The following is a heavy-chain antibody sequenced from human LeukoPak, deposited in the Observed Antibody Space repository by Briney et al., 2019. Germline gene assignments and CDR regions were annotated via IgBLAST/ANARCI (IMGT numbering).Heavy chain of an antibody. Sequence: GRSLRLSCAASGLTFSSYGMHWVRQAPGKGLEWVAVISYDGSNKYYADSVKGRFTISRDNSKNTLYLQMNSLRAEDTAVYYCAKDQRLVGAAKYYFDYWGQGTLVTVSS. CDR2: ISYDGSNK. CDR3: AKDQRLVGAAKYYFDY. J-gene: IGHJ4*02. D-gene: IGHD1-26*01. CDR1: GLTFSSYG. V-gene: IGHV3-30*18.